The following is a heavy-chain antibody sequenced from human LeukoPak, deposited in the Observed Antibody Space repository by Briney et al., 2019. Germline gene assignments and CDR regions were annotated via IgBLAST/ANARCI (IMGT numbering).Heavy chain of an antibody. V-gene: IGHV3-23*01. Sequence: GGSLRLSCAASGFTFSSYAMSWVRQAPGKGLEWVSGISVSGDRTYHADSVKGRFTISRDNSKDTLYLQMNSLGAEDTAMYYCASNVHGYSYAFFDYWGQGTLVTVST. CDR3: ASNVHGYSYAFFDY. CDR1: GFTFSSYA. J-gene: IGHJ4*02. D-gene: IGHD5-18*01. CDR2: ISVSGDRT.